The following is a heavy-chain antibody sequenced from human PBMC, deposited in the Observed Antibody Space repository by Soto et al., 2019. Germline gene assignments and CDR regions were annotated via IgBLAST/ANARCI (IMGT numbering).Heavy chain of an antibody. CDR2: MNYTGFS. CDR3: ARGPRSAVATMAHFDY. Sequence: SETLSLTCSFSGDSVTSHYLTWIRQSPEKGLEWIGYMNYTGFSHNNPSLKSRLTISLDTSKNQLSLKLTSVTAADTAVYYCARGPRSAVATMAHFDYWGQGTLVTAPQ. CDR1: GDSVTSHY. J-gene: IGHJ4*02. V-gene: IGHV4-59*02. D-gene: IGHD5-12*01.